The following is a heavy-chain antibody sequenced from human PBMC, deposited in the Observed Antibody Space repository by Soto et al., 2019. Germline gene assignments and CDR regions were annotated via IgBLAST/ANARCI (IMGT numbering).Heavy chain of an antibody. D-gene: IGHD3-9*01. Sequence: PGGSLRLSCAASGFTFDDYGMSWVRQAPGKGLEWVSGINWNGGSTGYADSVKGRFTISRDNAKNSLYLQMNSLRAEDTALYYCARHHHPLVLRYFDWLSPYDYWGQGTLVTVSS. V-gene: IGHV3-20*04. CDR3: ARHHHPLVLRYFDWLSPYDY. CDR1: GFTFDDYG. J-gene: IGHJ4*02. CDR2: INWNGGST.